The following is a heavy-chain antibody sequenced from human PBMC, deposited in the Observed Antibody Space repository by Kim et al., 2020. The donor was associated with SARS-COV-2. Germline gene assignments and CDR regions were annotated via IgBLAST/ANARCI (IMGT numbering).Heavy chain of an antibody. CDR3: ARALYYYDSSGSTQSDDAFDL. CDR1: RYTFTRYA. Sequence: ASVKVSCKASRYTFTRYAMHWVRQAPGQRLEWMGWINAGNGNTKYSQKFQGRVTITRDTSASTAYMELSSLRSEDTAVYYCARALYYYDSSGSTQSDDAFDLWGQGKMVTVSS. CDR2: INAGNGNT. J-gene: IGHJ3*01. V-gene: IGHV1-3*01. D-gene: IGHD3-22*01.